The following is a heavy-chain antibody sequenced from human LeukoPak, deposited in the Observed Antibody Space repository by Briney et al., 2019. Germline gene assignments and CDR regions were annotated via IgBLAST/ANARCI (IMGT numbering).Heavy chain of an antibody. D-gene: IGHD2-21*02. V-gene: IGHV3-7*01. CDR1: GFTFSTSW. Sequence: GGSLRLSCVGSGFTFSTSWMHWVRQDPGKGPEYVAYINQDGSETNYVDSVKGRFTISRDNTRNSLFLQMYSLRDEDTAIYYCARWAGRCGGDCQSEDPWGLGTLVIVSS. J-gene: IGHJ5*02. CDR3: ARWAGRCGGDCQSEDP. CDR2: INQDGSET.